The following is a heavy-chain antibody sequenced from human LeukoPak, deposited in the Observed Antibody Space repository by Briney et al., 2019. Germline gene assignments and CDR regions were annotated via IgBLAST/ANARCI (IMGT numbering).Heavy chain of an antibody. J-gene: IGHJ4*02. CDR2: INHSGST. D-gene: IGHD3-10*01. CDR3: ARRYYGSGSYYKALGY. Sequence: SETLSLTCAVYGGSFSGYYWSWIRQPPGKGLEWIGEINHSGSTNYNPSLKSRVTISVDTSKNQFSLKLSSVTAADTAVYYCARRYYGSGSYYKALGYWGQGTLVTVSS. CDR1: GGSFSGYY. V-gene: IGHV4-34*01.